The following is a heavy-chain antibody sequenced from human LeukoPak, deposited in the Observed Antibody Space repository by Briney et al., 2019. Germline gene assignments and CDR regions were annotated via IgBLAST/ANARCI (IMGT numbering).Heavy chain of an antibody. CDR3: ARASIAARPGTDYYYYMDV. CDR1: GYTFTTYY. V-gene: IGHV1-46*01. CDR2: INPSGGTT. Sequence: GASVKVSCKASGYTFTTYYIHWVRQAPGQGLEWMGLINPSGGTTTYAQRFQGRVTLTRDMSTSTVYMELSSLRSEDTAVYYCARASIAARPGTDYYYYMDVWGKGTTVTVSS. J-gene: IGHJ6*03. D-gene: IGHD6-6*01.